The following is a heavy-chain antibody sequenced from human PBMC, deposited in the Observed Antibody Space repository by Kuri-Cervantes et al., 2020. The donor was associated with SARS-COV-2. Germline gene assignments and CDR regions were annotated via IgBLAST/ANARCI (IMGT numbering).Heavy chain of an antibody. D-gene: IGHD5-12*01. Sequence: GGSLRLSCAASGLSFSNYAMSWVRQAPGKGLEWVSSISGSGDDIHYADSVKGRFTISRDNSKNTLYLQMNSLRAEDTAVYYCAKGGSILATINRWASSWGQGTLVTVSS. CDR3: AKGGSILATINRWASS. CDR1: GLSFSNYA. CDR2: ISGSGDDI. V-gene: IGHV3-23*01. J-gene: IGHJ5*02.